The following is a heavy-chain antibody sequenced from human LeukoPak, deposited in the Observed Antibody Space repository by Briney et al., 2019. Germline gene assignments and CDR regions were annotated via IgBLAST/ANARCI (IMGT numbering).Heavy chain of an antibody. V-gene: IGHV3-21*04. Sequence: GGSLRLSCAASGFTFSSYSMNWVRQAPGKGLEWVSSISSSSSYIYYADSVKGRFTISRDNSKNTLYLQMNSLRAEDTAVYYCAKDTGHYYGSGSKPYWGQGTLVTVSS. D-gene: IGHD3-10*01. CDR3: AKDTGHYYGSGSKPY. CDR2: ISSSSSYI. CDR1: GFTFSSYS. J-gene: IGHJ4*02.